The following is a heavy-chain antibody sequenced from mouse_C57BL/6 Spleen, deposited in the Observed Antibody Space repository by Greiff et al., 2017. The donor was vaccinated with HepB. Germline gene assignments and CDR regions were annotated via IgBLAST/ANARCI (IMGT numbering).Heavy chain of an antibody. Sequence: QVHVKQPGAELVKPGASVKLSCKASGYTFTSYWMHWVKQRPGQGLEWIGMIHPNSGSTNYNEKFKSKATLTVDKSSSAAYMQLSSLTSEDSAVYYCARERSNYVFAYWGQGTLVTVSA. CDR1: GYTFTSYW. J-gene: IGHJ3*01. CDR2: IHPNSGST. CDR3: ARERSNYVFAY. V-gene: IGHV1-64*01. D-gene: IGHD2-5*01.